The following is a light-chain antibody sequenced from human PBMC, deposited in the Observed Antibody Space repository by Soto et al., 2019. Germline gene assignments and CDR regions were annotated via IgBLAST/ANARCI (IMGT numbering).Light chain of an antibody. CDR2: GAS. CDR3: QQYGSSPIT. J-gene: IGKJ5*01. Sequence: DIVLTQSPCTLSLSTGERATLSCRASHSVSSIYLAWYQQKPGQAPRLLIYGASNRATGVPDRFSGSGSGTDFTLTISRLEPEDFAVYYCQQYGSSPITFGQGTRLEI. V-gene: IGKV3-20*01. CDR1: HSVSSIY.